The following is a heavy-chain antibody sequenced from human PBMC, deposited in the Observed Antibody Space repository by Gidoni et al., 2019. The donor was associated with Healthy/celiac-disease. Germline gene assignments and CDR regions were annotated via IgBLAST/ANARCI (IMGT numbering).Heavy chain of an antibody. CDR1: GGTFSSYA. CDR3: ARDGLYCSSTSCKADDAFDI. D-gene: IGHD2-2*01. CDR2: SIPIFGTA. J-gene: IGHJ3*02. V-gene: IGHV1-69*01. Sequence: QVQLVQSGAEVKKPGSSVKVSCNASGGTFSSYALSWVRQAPGQGLEWMGGSIPIFGTANYAQKFQGRVTITADESTSTAYMELRSLRSEDTAVYYCARDGLYCSSTSCKADDAFDIWGQGTMVTVSS.